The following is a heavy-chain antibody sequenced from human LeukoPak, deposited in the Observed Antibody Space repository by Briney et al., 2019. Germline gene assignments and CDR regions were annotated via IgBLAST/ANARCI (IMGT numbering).Heavy chain of an antibody. D-gene: IGHD3-10*01. CDR2: ISGSGGST. CDR3: GGSGSYYRLDY. CDR1: GFTFSTYV. J-gene: IGHJ4*02. Sequence: GGSLRLSCAASGFTFSTYVMTWVRQTPGKGLEWVSAISGSGGSTYNADSVKGRFTLSRDNSKNTLYLQMNSLRAEDTAVYYCGGSGSYYRLDYWGQGTLVTVSS. V-gene: IGHV3-23*01.